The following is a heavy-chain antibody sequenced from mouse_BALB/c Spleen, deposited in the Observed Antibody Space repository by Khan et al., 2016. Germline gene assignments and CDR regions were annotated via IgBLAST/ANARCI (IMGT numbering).Heavy chain of an antibody. Sequence: EVKLEESGGGLVQPGGSMKLSCVASAFTFSNYWMNWVRQSPEKGLEWVAEIRLKSNNYATHYAESVKGRFTISRDDSKSSVYLQMNNLGAEDTGIYYCTKLDYYYAMDYWGQGTSVTVSS. V-gene: IGHV6-6*02. J-gene: IGHJ4*01. CDR2: IRLKSNNYAT. D-gene: IGHD2-13*01. CDR3: TKLDYYYAMDY. CDR1: AFTFSNYW.